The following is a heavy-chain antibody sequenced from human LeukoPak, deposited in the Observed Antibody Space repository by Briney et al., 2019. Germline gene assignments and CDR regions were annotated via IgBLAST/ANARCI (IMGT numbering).Heavy chain of an antibody. D-gene: IGHD1-26*01. V-gene: IGHV1-18*01. CDR1: GYTFSNYG. Sequence: APVKVSCKASGYTFSNYGISWVRQAPGQGLEWMGWISTYNGYTNYAQKLQGRVTMTTETSTSTAYMELRSLRSDDTAVYYCARDSVGDTSSGYWGQGTLVTVSS. J-gene: IGHJ4*02. CDR2: ISTYNGYT. CDR3: ARDSVGDTSSGY.